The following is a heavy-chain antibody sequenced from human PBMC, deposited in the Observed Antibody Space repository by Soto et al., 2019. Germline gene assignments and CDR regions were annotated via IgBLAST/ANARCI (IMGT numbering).Heavy chain of an antibody. D-gene: IGHD6-13*01. CDR2: LSDSGGSI. CDR1: GFSLSGYC. J-gene: IGHJ4*02. V-gene: IGHV3-23*01. Sequence: GGSLRLSCAASGFSLSGYCMNWVRQAPGKGLEWVSGLSDSGGSIYYADSVKGRFTISRDNSMNTLYLQMNTLRAEDTAIYYCAKVSSSWYAGFFDLWGQGTLVTVSS. CDR3: AKVSSSWYAGFFDL.